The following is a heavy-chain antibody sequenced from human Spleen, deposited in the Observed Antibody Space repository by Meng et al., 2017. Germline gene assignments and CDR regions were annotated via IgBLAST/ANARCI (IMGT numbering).Heavy chain of an antibody. CDR3: ARYHYDSSGYWSDY. Sequence: QVQLQQWGAGVLKHSGTLSLTCAVFGGSFSGYSWTWIRQPTGKGLEWIAEINHSGSTNHSPSLKSRVSISIDTSKNQFSLKLTSVTAADTAVYYCARYHYDSSGYWSDYWGQGTLVTVSS. CDR2: INHSGST. D-gene: IGHD3-22*01. J-gene: IGHJ4*02. CDR1: GGSFSGYS. V-gene: IGHV4-34*02.